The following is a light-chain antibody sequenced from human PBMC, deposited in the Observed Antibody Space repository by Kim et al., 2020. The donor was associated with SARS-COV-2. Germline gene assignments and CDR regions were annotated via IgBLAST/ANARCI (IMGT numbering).Light chain of an antibody. Sequence: QSVAISCTGTSSDVGSYNYVSWYQQHPGKAPKLMIYEVSKRPSGVPYRFSGSKSGNTASLTVSGLQAEDEADYYCSSYAGSNNFGVFGGGTQLTV. J-gene: IGLJ2*01. CDR3: SSYAGSNNFGV. CDR1: SSDVGSYNY. V-gene: IGLV2-8*01. CDR2: EVS.